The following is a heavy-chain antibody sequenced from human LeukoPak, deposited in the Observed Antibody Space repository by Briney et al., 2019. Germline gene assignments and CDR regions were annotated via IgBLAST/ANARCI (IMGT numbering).Heavy chain of an antibody. Sequence: GGSLRLSCAASGFTFSSYSMNWVRQAPGKGLEWVSYVSSSSSTIYYADSVKGRFTISRDNAKNSLYLQMNSLRAEDTAVYYCASTPLVATISFRSNWFDPWGQGTLVTVSS. CDR1: GFTFSSYS. D-gene: IGHD5-12*01. V-gene: IGHV3-48*01. CDR2: VSSSSSTI. J-gene: IGHJ5*02. CDR3: ASTPLVATISFRSNWFDP.